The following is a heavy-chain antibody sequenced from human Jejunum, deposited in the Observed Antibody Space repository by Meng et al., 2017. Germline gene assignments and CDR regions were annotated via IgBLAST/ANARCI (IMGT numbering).Heavy chain of an antibody. V-gene: IGHV4-4*02. CDR3: ARGVGDIRVGFDY. CDR2: IYHSGRT. J-gene: IGHJ4*02. CDR1: GDSISSTNW. D-gene: IGHD5-12*01. Sequence: QGPLQESGPGLVKPSGTLSLPCEVSGDSISSTNWWDWLRQPPGKGLEWIGEIYHSGRTNFNPSLESRVTISVDESKNQFSLTLNSVTAADTAVYYCARGVGDIRVGFDYWGQGILVTVSS.